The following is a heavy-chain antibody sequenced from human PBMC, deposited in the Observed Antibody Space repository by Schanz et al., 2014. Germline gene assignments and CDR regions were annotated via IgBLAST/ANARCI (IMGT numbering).Heavy chain of an antibody. D-gene: IGHD3-9*01. CDR3: ARDAADFYDILTEEDY. CDR1: GGTLDTYK. CDR2: IIPFLAVS. Sequence: QDQLLQSGAAVKKPGSSVRVSCKASGGTLDTYKIAWVRQVPGQGLEWMGRIIPFLAVSNYAQDFQGRVTMTTDTSTSTAYMELRSLRSDDTAVYYCARDAADFYDILTEEDYWGQGTLVTVSA. V-gene: IGHV1-69*08. J-gene: IGHJ4*02.